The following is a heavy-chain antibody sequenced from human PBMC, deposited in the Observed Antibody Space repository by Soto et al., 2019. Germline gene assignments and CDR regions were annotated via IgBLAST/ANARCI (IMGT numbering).Heavy chain of an antibody. CDR1: GFTFSSYA. V-gene: IGHV3-23*01. CDR3: AKARKKACFGQYYFDY. J-gene: IGHJ4*02. CDR2: ISGSGGST. Sequence: GGSLRLSCAASGFTFSSYAMSWVRQAPGKVLEWVSAISGSGGSTYYADSVKGRFTISRDNSKNTLYLQMNSLRAEDTAVYYCAKARKKACFGQYYFDYWGQGTLVTVSS. D-gene: IGHD3-10*01.